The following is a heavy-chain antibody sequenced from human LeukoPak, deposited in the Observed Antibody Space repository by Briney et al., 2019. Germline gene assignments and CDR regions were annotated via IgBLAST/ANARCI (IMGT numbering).Heavy chain of an antibody. CDR3: AMFEVAVAVDY. CDR1: GIIFSNYW. CDR2: INRDGSST. V-gene: IGHV3-74*01. D-gene: IGHD6-19*01. J-gene: IGHJ4*02. Sequence: GGSLRLSCAASGIIFSNYWMHWVRQAPGKGLVWVSRINRDGSSTSYADSVKGRFTISRDNAKNTLYLQMNSLRAEDTAVYYCAMFEVAVAVDYWGQGTLVTVSS.